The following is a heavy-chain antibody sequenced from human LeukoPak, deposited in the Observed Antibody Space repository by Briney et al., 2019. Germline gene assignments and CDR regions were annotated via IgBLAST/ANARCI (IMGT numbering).Heavy chain of an antibody. V-gene: IGHV4-59*01. D-gene: IGHD3-10*01. Sequence: SETLSLTCTVSGGSISTYYWGWIRQPPGKGLEWIGYVSSNEGTNYNPSLKSRVTILVDTSKNQFSLKLSSVTAADTAVYYCAKGRSYYGSVTGKSYYFDYWGQGTLVTVSS. CDR3: AKGRSYYGSVTGKSYYFDY. J-gene: IGHJ4*02. CDR1: GGSISTYY. CDR2: VSSNEGT.